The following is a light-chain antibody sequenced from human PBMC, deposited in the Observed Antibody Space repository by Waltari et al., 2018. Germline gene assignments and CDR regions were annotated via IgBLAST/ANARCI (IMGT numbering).Light chain of an antibody. CDR3: QQYNHWPPIT. V-gene: IGKV3-15*01. CDR2: DAS. CDR1: QSIATN. J-gene: IGKJ5*01. Sequence: EVVMTQSPATLSVSPGERASLSCRASQSIATNLAWYQQKPGQAPRLIVYDASTRAPSIPARFRGSGSGTEFTLTISSLQSEDSAVYYCQQYNHWPPITFGQGTRLEIK.